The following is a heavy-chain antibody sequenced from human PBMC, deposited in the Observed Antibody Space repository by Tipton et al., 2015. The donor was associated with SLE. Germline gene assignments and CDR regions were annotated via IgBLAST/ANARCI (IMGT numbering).Heavy chain of an antibody. CDR1: GGSINRHY. V-gene: IGHV4-59*11. Sequence: TLSLTCNVSGGSINRHYWSWIRQPPGKGLEWLGHSYYSGGTNYNPPPESRVTISEDTSKNQWSLKLTSVTAADTAVYYCVRGRAAPYWYFDLWGRGTLVTVSS. D-gene: IGHD6-25*01. CDR2: SYYSGGT. J-gene: IGHJ2*01. CDR3: VRGRAAPYWYFDL.